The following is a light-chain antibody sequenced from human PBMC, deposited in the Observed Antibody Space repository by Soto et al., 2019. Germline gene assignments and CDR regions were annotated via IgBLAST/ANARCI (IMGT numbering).Light chain of an antibody. CDR3: QQRSTWPAT. CDR2: DGS. CDR1: QSVSRY. J-gene: IGKJ1*01. V-gene: IGKV3-11*01. Sequence: EIVLTQSPATLSLSPGERGTLSCRASQSVSRYLAWYQQKPGQASRLLIYDGSNRATGIPARFSGSGSGTDFTLTISSLEPEDFAVYYCQQRSTWPATFGQGTKVEIK.